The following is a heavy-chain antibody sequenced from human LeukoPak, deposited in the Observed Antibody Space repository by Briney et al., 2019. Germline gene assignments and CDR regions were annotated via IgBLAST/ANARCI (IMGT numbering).Heavy chain of an antibody. CDR3: AKDRQRVAYGGAFDL. Sequence: GRSLRLSCAASGFTFSTYGMHWVRQAPGKGLEWVALISYDGSNNYHADSVKGRLTISRDNSKKKLYLQMNSLRAEDTAIYYCAKDRQRVAYGGAFDLWGQGTMVTVSS. CDR1: GFTFSTYG. CDR2: ISYDGSNN. D-gene: IGHD4-17*01. J-gene: IGHJ3*01. V-gene: IGHV3-30*18.